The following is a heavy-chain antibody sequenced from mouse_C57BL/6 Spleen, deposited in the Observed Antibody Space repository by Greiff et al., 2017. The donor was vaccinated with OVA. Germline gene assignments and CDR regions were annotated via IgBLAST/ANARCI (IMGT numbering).Heavy chain of an antibody. CDR1: GYTFTSYW. V-gene: IGHV1-64*01. J-gene: IGHJ4*01. CDR2: IHPNSGST. Sequence: QVHVKQPGAELVKPGASVKLSCKASGYTFTSYWMHWVKQRPGQGLEWIGMIHPNSGSTNYNEKFKSKATLTVDKSSSTAYMQLSSLTSEDSAVYYCARTAQAEAMDYWGQGTSVTVSS. CDR3: ARTAQAEAMDY. D-gene: IGHD3-2*02.